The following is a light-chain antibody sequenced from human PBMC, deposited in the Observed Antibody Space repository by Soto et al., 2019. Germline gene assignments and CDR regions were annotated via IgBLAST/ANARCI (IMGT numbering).Light chain of an antibody. Sequence: QSALTQPASVSGSPGQSITISCTGTRYDIGTYNLVSWYQHHPGKAPKLMIYEGTKRPSGVSYRFSGSKSGNTASLTISGLQAEDEADYYCCSFAGSSTWVYGGGTKLTVL. V-gene: IGLV2-23*01. CDR1: RYDIGTYNL. J-gene: IGLJ2*01. CDR2: EGT. CDR3: CSFAGSSTWV.